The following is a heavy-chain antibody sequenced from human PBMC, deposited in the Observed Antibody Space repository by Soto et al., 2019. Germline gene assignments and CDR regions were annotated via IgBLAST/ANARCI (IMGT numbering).Heavy chain of an antibody. Sequence: QVQLVESGGGVVQPGRSLRLSCAASGFTFNIDGMHWVRQAPGKGLAWVSVIAYDGSNKYYADSVKGRFTISRDNSKDRLYLQMNSLRPEDTAVYYGAKDGGTGKYYDYWGQGTLVTVSS. V-gene: IGHV3-30*18. CDR2: IAYDGSNK. CDR1: GFTFNIDG. D-gene: IGHD2-8*02. J-gene: IGHJ4*02. CDR3: AKDGGTGKYYDY.